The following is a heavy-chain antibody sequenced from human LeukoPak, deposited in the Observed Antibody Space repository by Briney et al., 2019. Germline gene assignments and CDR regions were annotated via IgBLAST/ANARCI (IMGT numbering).Heavy chain of an antibody. V-gene: IGHV1-69*13. CDR2: IIPIFGTA. CDR1: GGTFSSYA. D-gene: IGHD3-9*01. J-gene: IGHJ4*02. Sequence: SVKVSCKASGGTFSSYAISWVRQAPGQGLEWMGGIIPIFGTANYAQKFQGRVTITADESTSTAYMELSSLRSEDTAVYYCARHYGILTGAFDYWGQGTLVTVSS. CDR3: ARHYGILTGAFDY.